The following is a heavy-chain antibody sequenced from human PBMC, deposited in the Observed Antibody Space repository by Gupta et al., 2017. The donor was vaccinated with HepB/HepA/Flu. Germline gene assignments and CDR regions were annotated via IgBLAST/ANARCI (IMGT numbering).Heavy chain of an antibody. V-gene: IGHV3-21*01. D-gene: IGHD2-2*02. CDR3: AREDTSDAFDI. J-gene: IGHJ3*02. Sequence: EVQLVESGGGLVKHGGSLRLSCAASGFTSSTYSMNWVRQAPGKGLGWVSSISLTNHIYYADSLKGRFTISRDNAKNSLYLQMNSLRAEDTAVYYCAREDTSDAFDIWGQGTLVTVSS. CDR1: GFTSSTYS. CDR2: ISLTNHI.